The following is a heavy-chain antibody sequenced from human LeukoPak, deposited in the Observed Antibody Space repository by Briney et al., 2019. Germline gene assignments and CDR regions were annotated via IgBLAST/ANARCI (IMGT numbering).Heavy chain of an antibody. V-gene: IGHV1-69*05. CDR1: GGTFSSYA. J-gene: IGHJ5*02. D-gene: IGHD3-10*01. CDR3: AIDMDRGVTDMNWFDP. Sequence: GASVKVSCKASGGTFSSYAISWVRQAPGQGLEWMGGIIPIFGTANYAQKFQGRVTITTDESTSTAYMELSSLRSEDTAVYYCAIDMDRGVTDMNWFDPWGQGTLVTVSS. CDR2: IIPIFGTA.